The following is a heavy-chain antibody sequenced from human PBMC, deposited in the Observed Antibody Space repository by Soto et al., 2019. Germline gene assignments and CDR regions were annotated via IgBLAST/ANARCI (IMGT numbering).Heavy chain of an antibody. CDR3: SRGVSIIWYDYYYYGMDV. CDR1: GFTFSRYA. V-gene: IGHV3-30-3*01. Sequence: QVQLVESGGGVVQPGRSLRLSCAASGFTFSRYAMHWVRQAPGKGLEWVAVISYDGSNKYYADSVKGRFTISRDNSNNPLYLQMNSLRAEDTAVYYCSRGVSIIWYDYYYYGMDVLGQGTTVTVSS. D-gene: IGHD6-13*01. J-gene: IGHJ6*02. CDR2: ISYDGSNK.